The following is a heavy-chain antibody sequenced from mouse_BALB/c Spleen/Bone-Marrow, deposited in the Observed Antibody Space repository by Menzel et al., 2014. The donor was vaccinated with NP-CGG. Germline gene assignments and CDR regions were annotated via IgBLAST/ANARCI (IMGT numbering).Heavy chain of an antibody. D-gene: IGHD1-1*02. CDR3: ASFYGRFAY. CDR2: ILPGSGST. J-gene: IGHJ3*01. CDR1: GYTFSSYW. Sequence: QVQLQQSGAELMKPGASVKISCKATGYTFSSYWIEWVKQRPGHGLEWIGEILPGSGSTNYNEKFKGKATFTADTSSNTAYMQLGSLTSEDSAVYYCASFYGRFAYWGQGTLVTVSA. V-gene: IGHV1-9*01.